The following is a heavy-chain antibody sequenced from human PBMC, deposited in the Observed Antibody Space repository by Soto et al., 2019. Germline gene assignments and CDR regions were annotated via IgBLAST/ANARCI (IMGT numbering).Heavy chain of an antibody. CDR3: AKAEDP. V-gene: IGHV3-23*01. CDR1: GFTFSTYA. Sequence: EVHLLDSGGGLVQPGGSQRLSCAASGFTFSTYAMTWVRQAPGKGLEWVSTISYTGAATYYADSVRGRFTISRDNSKNTLYLQMDSLRAEDTAVYYCAKAEDPWGQGTLVTVSS. CDR2: ISYTGAAT. J-gene: IGHJ5*02.